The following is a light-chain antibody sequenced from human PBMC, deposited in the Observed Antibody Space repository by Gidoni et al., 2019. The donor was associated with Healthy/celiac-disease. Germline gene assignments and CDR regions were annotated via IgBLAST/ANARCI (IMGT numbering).Light chain of an antibody. J-gene: IGLJ2*01. V-gene: IGLV3-21*04. CDR2: YDS. Sequence: SHVLTQPPSVSVAPGKTARITCGGNNIGSKSVHWYQQKPGQAPVLVIYYDSDRPSGIPERFSGSNSGNTATLTISRVEAGDEADYYCQVWDSSSDHRDVVFGGGTKLTVL. CDR3: QVWDSSSDHRDVV. CDR1: NIGSKS.